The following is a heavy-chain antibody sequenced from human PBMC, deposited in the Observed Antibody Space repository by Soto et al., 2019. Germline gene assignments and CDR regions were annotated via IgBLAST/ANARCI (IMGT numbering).Heavy chain of an antibody. Sequence: SQTLSLTCAISGDSDSRMSAVWNWIRQSPARGLEWLGRTYYRSKWYMDYAVSVKSRITINPDTSKNQFSLQLNSVIPEDTAVYYCVFSIYGSDWFDPWGQGTLVTVSS. D-gene: IGHD4-17*01. CDR3: VFSIYGSDWFDP. J-gene: IGHJ5*02. V-gene: IGHV6-1*01. CDR2: TYYRSKWYM. CDR1: GDSDSRMSAV.